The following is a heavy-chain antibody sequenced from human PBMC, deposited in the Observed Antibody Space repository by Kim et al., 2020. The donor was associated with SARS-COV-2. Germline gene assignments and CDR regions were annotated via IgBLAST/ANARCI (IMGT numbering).Heavy chain of an antibody. CDR3: ARLRGTSIAGRDYYYYYYMDV. CDR1: GGSISSSSYY. CDR2: IYYSGST. D-gene: IGHD6-6*01. Sequence: SETLSLTCTVPGGSISSSSYYWGWIRQPPGKGLEWIGSIYYSGSTYYNPSLKSRVTISVDTSKNQFSLKLSSVTAADTAVYYCARLRGTSIAGRDYYYYYYMDVWGKGTTVTVSS. V-gene: IGHV4-39*01. J-gene: IGHJ6*03.